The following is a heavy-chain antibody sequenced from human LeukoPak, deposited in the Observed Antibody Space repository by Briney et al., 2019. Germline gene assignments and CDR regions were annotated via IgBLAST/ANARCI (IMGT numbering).Heavy chain of an antibody. D-gene: IGHD4-23*01. CDR1: GFTVSNNY. Sequence: GGSLRLSCAVSGFTVSNNYMSWVRQAPGKGLAWVSVIYSDGSTYYADSVKGRFTISRDNSKNTLYLQMNSLRAEDTAIYYCARGGGGGNPFDYWGQGTLVTVSS. CDR3: ARGGGGGNPFDY. J-gene: IGHJ4*02. V-gene: IGHV3-53*01. CDR2: IYSDGST.